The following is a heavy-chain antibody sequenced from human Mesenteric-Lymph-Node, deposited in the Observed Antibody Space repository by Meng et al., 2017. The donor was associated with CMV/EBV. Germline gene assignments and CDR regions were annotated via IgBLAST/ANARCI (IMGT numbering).Heavy chain of an antibody. D-gene: IGHD1-26*01. CDR2: IYYSGST. V-gene: IGHV4-59*01. CDR1: GGSISSYY. CDR3: ARDFKGEYFDF. Sequence: GSLRLSCTVSGGSISSYYWSWIRQPPGKGLEWIGYIYYSGSTNYNPSLKSRVTISVDTSKNQFSLKLSSVTAADTAVYYCARDFKGEYFDFWGQGTLVTVSS. J-gene: IGHJ4*02.